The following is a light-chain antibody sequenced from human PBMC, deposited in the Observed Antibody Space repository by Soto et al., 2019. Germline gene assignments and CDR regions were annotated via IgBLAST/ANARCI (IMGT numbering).Light chain of an antibody. V-gene: IGKV3-20*01. Sequence: EIVLTQSPGTLSLSPGERATLSCRASQSVSSSYLAWYQQKPGQTPRLLIYGASNRATGIPDRFSGSGSGTDFTLTISRLEPEDFAMYYCHHSGNDYTFGPGTKVEIK. CDR1: QSVSSSY. CDR3: HHSGNDYT. CDR2: GAS. J-gene: IGKJ2*01.